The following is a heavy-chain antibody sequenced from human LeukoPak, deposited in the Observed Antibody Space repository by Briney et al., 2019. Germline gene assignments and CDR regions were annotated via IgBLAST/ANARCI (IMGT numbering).Heavy chain of an antibody. Sequence: GGSLRLSCAPSGFTFSSYAMSWVRQAPGKGLQWVSAISGSGGSTYYADSVKGRFTISRDKSKNTLYLQMNSLRAVETAVYYCAKDIGSDDSSGYYYSLFDNWGQGTLVTVSS. D-gene: IGHD3-22*01. V-gene: IGHV3-23*01. CDR1: GFTFSSYA. J-gene: IGHJ4*02. CDR2: ISGSGGST. CDR3: AKDIGSDDSSGYYYSLFDN.